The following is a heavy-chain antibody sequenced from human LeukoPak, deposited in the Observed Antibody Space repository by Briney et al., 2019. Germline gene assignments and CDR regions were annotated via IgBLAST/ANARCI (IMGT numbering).Heavy chain of an antibody. CDR2: IYTSGST. CDR1: GGSISSYY. D-gene: IGHD2-15*01. CDR3: ARDWYCSGGSCYGHYYYYGMDV. V-gene: IGHV4-4*07. Sequence: PSETLSLTCTVSGGSISSYYWSWLRQPAGKGLEWIGRIYTSGSTNYNPSLKSRVTMSVDTSKNQFSLKLSSVTAADTAVYYCARDWYCSGGSCYGHYYYYGMDVWGQGTTVTVSS. J-gene: IGHJ6*02.